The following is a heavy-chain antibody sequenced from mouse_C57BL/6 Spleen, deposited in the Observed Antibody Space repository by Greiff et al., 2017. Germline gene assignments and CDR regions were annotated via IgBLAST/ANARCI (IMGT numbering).Heavy chain of an antibody. J-gene: IGHJ4*01. CDR2: INPNYGTT. CDR1: GYSFTDYN. D-gene: IGHD1-1*01. V-gene: IGHV1-39*01. CDR3: ARNYYGSLYAMDD. Sequence: EVQLQQSGPELVKPGASVTISCKASGYSFTDYNMNWVKQSNGKSIEWIGVINPNYGTTSYNQKFKGKATLTVDQSSSTAYIQLKSLTSEDSAVYYCARNYYGSLYAMDDWGQGTSVTVAS.